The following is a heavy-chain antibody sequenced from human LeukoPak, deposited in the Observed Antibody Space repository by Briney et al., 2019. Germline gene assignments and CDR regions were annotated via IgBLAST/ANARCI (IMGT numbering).Heavy chain of an antibody. CDR2: ISYDGSNK. CDR3: AKDNHQSLVGSAIDY. CDR1: GFTFSSYA. D-gene: IGHD3-10*01. V-gene: IGHV3-30*04. Sequence: GGSLRLSCAASGFTFSSYAMHWVRQAPGKGLEWVAVISYDGSNKYYADSVKGRFTISRDNSKNTLYLQMNSLRAEDTAVYYCAKDNHQSLVGSAIDYWGQGTLVTVSS. J-gene: IGHJ4*02.